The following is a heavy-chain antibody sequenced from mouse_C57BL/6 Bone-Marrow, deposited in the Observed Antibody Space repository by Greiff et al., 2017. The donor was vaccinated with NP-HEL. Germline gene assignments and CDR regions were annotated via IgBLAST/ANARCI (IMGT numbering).Heavy chain of an antibody. CDR1: GYTFTSYW. Sequence: QVQLQQPGAELVMPGASVQLSCKASGYTFTSYWMHWVKQRPGQGLEWIGEIDPSDSYPNYNQKFKGKSTLTVDKSSSTAYMQLSSLTSEDSAVYYCARWGEDYWGQGTTLTVSS. CDR3: ARWGEDY. CDR2: IDPSDSYP. V-gene: IGHV1-69*01. J-gene: IGHJ2*01.